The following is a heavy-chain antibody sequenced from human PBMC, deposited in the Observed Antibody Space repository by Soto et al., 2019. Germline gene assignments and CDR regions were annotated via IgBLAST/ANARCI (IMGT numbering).Heavy chain of an antibody. V-gene: IGHV4-61*01. Sequence: PSETLSLTCTVSGGSVSSGSYYWSWIRQPPGKGLGWIGYIYYSGSTNYNPSLKSRVTISVDTSKNQFSLKLSSVTAADTAVYYCARVPIVVVPAAILYFDYWGQGTLVTVSS. CDR3: ARVPIVVVPAAILYFDY. CDR2: IYYSGST. CDR1: GGSVSSGSYY. J-gene: IGHJ4*02. D-gene: IGHD2-2*01.